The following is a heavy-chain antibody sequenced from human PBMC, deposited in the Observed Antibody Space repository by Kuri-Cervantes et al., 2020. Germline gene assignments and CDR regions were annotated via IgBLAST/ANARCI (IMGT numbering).Heavy chain of an antibody. CDR2: MNPKNGNT. CDR3: ARSNRITMVRGVNLNWFDP. CDR1: GYTFTSYD. Sequence: ASVKVSCKASGYTFTSYDINWVRQATGQGLEWMGWMNPKNGNTGYAQKFQGRVTITRDTSASTAYMELSSLRSEDTAVYYCARSNRITMVRGVNLNWFDPWGQGTLVTVSS. V-gene: IGHV1-8*01. D-gene: IGHD3-10*01. J-gene: IGHJ5*02.